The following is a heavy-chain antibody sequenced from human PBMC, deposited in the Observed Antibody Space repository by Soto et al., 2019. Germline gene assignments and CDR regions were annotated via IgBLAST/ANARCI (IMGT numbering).Heavy chain of an antibody. Sequence: QVQLVQSGGEVKKPGASVKVSCKASGYTFTSYGISWVRQAPGQGREWMGWISGYNGKTNYAQKVQDRVTMTTDTSTSTVYMERRSLRFDDTAVYYCAREGDVPYYYYVMDVWGQGTTVTVSS. CDR3: AREGDVPYYYYVMDV. V-gene: IGHV1-18*01. CDR1: GYTFTSYG. CDR2: ISGYNGKT. D-gene: IGHD2-21*02. J-gene: IGHJ6*02.